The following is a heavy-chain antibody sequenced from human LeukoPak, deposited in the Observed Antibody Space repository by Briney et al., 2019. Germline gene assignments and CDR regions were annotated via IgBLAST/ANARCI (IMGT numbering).Heavy chain of an antibody. CDR3: AKDMVAAAGTDWFDP. D-gene: IGHD6-13*01. V-gene: IGHV3-43*02. CDR2: ISGDGGST. CDR1: GFTFDDYA. J-gene: IGHJ5*02. Sequence: GGSLRLSCAASGFTFDDYAMHWVRQAPGKGLEWVSLISGDGGSTHYADSVKGRFTISRDNSKNSLYLQMNSLRTEDTALYYCAKDMVAAAGTDWFDPWGQGTLVTVSS.